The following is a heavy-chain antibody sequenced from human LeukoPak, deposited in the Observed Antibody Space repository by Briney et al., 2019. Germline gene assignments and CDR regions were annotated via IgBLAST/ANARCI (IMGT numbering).Heavy chain of an antibody. CDR3: ARDRTPLYYYSMDV. CDR1: GFTFSSYS. Sequence: GGSLRLSCAACGFTFSSYSMNWVRQAPGKGREGGSYISSSNSTIYSAASVKGRFTISRDNAKNSLYLQMNSLRAEDTAVYYCARDRTPLYYYSMDVWGKGTTVTVSS. V-gene: IGHV3-48*01. CDR2: ISSSNSTI. J-gene: IGHJ6*03.